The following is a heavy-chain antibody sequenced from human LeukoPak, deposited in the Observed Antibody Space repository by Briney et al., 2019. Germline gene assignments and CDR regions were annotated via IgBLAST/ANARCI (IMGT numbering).Heavy chain of an antibody. D-gene: IGHD4-17*01. V-gene: IGHV4-31*03. J-gene: IGHJ4*02. CDR2: IYYSGST. CDR1: GGPISSGGYY. Sequence: SETLSLTCTVSGGPISSGGYYWSWIRQHPGKGLEWIGYIYYSGSTYYNPSLKSRVTISVDTSKNQFSLKLSSVTAADTAVYYCVRLDYGDYEFDYWGQGTLVTVSS. CDR3: VRLDYGDYEFDY.